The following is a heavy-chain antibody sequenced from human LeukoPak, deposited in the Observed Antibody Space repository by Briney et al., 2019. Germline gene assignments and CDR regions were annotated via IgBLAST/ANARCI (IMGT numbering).Heavy chain of an antibody. D-gene: IGHD4-23*01. Sequence: GGSLRLSCAASGFTFTSAWMSWVRQAPGKGLEWVGRIKSQSDGGTIDYATPVKGRFTISRDDSKNTLYVQMNSLRIEDTAVYYCITTTFYYGGKGYWGQGTLVTVSS. V-gene: IGHV3-15*01. CDR2: IKSQSDGGTI. CDR1: GFTFTSAW. CDR3: ITTTFYYGGKGY. J-gene: IGHJ4*02.